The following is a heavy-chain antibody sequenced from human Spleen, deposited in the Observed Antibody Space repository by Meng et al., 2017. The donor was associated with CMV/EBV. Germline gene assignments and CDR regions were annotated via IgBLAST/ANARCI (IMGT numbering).Heavy chain of an antibody. V-gene: IGHV1-18*01. D-gene: IGHD3-3*01. J-gene: IGHJ4*02. CDR1: YTFTSYG. CDR2: ISAYNGNT. CDR3: ARVTIRFLEWLPQILDY. Sequence: YTFTSYGISWVRQAPGQGLEWMGWISAYNGNTNYAQKLQGRVTMTTDTSTSTAYMEPRSLRSDDTAVYYCARVTIRFLEWLPQILDYWGQGTLVTVSS.